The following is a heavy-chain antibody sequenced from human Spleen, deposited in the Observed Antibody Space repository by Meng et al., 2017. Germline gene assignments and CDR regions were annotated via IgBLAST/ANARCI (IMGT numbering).Heavy chain of an antibody. J-gene: IGHJ4*02. Sequence: EVCVVWLGGGCVKPGGCLRLSCVALGLSFTDAVMSWVGQAPGKGLEWVGRIKRNSDGGTIDYAAPVKGRFTISRDDSKNTLYLQMDSLITEDTAVYFCATGAAAADHWGQGTLVTVSS. D-gene: IGHD6-13*01. V-gene: IGHV3-15*01. CDR1: GLSFTDAV. CDR3: ATGAAAADH. CDR2: IKRNSDGGTI.